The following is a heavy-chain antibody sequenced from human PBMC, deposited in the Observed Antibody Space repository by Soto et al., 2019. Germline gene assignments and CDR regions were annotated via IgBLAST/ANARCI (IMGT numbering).Heavy chain of an antibody. CDR2: IYYSGST. V-gene: IGHV4-59*08. D-gene: IGHD3-10*01. CDR1: GGSFSSYD. Sequence: SETLSLTCAVYGGSFSSYDWSWIRQPPGKGLEWIGYIYYSGSTNYNPSLKSRVTISVDTSKNQFSLKLSSVTAADTAVYYCARQARGSYYGSGSYYNLPYYYYMDVWGKATTVTVSS. CDR3: ARQARGSYYGSGSYYNLPYYYYMDV. J-gene: IGHJ6*03.